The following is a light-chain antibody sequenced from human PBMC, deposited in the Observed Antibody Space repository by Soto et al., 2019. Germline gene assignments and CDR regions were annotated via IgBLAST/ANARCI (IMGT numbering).Light chain of an antibody. J-gene: IGLJ1*01. CDR1: SSDVGAYNL. CDR3: ASLTTTNFV. Sequence: QSVLTQPASVSGSPGQSITISCTLTSSDVGAYNLVSWYQHHPDKAPKLMMSEVSNRPSGVSDRFSGSKSGNTASLTISGLQAEDEADYYCASLTTTNFVFGTGTKLTVL. V-gene: IGLV2-14*01. CDR2: EVS.